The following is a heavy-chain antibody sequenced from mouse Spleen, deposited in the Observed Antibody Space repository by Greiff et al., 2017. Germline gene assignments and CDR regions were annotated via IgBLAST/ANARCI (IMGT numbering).Heavy chain of an antibody. V-gene: IGHV5-17*01. CDR3: ARQGYGNYEYYYAVDY. CDR2: ISSGSSTI. Sequence: EVKLVESGGGLVKPGGSLKLSCAASGFTFSDYGMHWVRQAPEKGLEWVAYISSGSSTIYYADTVKGRFTISRDNAKNTLFLQMTSLRSEDTAMYYCARQGYGNYEYYYAVDYWGQGTSVTVSS. CDR1: GFTFSDYG. J-gene: IGHJ4*01. D-gene: IGHD2-1*01.